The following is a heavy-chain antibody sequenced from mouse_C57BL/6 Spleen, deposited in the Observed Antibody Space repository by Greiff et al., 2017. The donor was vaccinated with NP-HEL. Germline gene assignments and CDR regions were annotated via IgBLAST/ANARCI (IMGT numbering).Heavy chain of an antibody. CDR3: ANLLLRNWADY. CDR2: INPNNGGT. D-gene: IGHD1-1*01. Sequence: EVKLMESGPELVKPGASVKMSCKASGYTFTDYNMHWVKQSHGKSLEWIGYINPNNGGTSYNQKFKGKATLTVNKSSSTAYMELRSLTSEDSAVYYCANLLLRNWADYWGQGTTLTVSS. V-gene: IGHV1-22*01. J-gene: IGHJ2*01. CDR1: GYTFTDYN.